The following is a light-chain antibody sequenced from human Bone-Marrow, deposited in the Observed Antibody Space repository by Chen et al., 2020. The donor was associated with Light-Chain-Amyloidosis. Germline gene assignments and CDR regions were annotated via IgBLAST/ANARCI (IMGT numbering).Light chain of an antibody. CDR3: GSYGGTNFGI. V-gene: IGLV2-23*02. CDR2: EVT. J-gene: IGLJ1*01. Sequence: QSALAQPASVSGSPGQSSTISCTGTSSDVGRYNLLSWYQHHPGKAPKLMIHEVTKRPSGVSTRFSGSKCGNTTSLTLSGLQAAGEDDYYGGSYGGTNFGIFGTGTKVTAL. CDR1: SSDVGRYNL.